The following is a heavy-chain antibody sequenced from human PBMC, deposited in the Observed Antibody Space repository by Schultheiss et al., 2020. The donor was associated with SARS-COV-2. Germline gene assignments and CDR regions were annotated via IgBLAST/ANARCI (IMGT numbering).Heavy chain of an antibody. V-gene: IGHV3-30*03. D-gene: IGHD3-10*01. CDR2: ISYDGSNK. CDR3: ARANLWFGELLDFDY. CDR1: GFTFSSYG. J-gene: IGHJ4*02. Sequence: GGSLRLSCAASGFTFSSYGMHWVRQAPGKGLEWVAVISYDGSNKYYADSVKGRFTISRDNSKSTLYLQMNSLRAEDTAVYYCARANLWFGELLDFDYWGQGTLVTVSS.